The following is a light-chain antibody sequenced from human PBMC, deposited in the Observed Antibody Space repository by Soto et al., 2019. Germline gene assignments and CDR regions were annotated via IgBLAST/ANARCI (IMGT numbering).Light chain of an antibody. CDR2: KVS. J-gene: IGKJ5*01. CDR3: MQGTHWPIT. CDR1: QSLADSDGTAN. V-gene: IGKV2-30*01. Sequence: MLQPRLSLPLTPGQPASISCRSNQSLADSDGTANFSWCQQRPGRSPRRLIYKVSNRDSGVPARFSGSGSGTDFALKISGVEAEDVGVYYCMQGTHWPITFGQGTRLEIK.